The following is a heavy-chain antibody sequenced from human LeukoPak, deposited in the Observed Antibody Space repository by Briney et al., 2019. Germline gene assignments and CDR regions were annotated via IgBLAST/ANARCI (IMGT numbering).Heavy chain of an antibody. V-gene: IGHV1-69*05. CDR1: GDIFNSYS. CDR2: IIPIFGST. J-gene: IGHJ6*03. CDR3: ARVGRSRGSLPNAYYYMDV. D-gene: IGHD1-26*01. Sequence: SVTVSCNASGDIFNSYSVSWVRQAPGQGLEWMGGIIPIFGSTNYAQKFQGRVTIATDQSTRTAYMELNSLSSDDTAVYYCARVGRSRGSLPNAYYYMDVWGKGTTVTVSS.